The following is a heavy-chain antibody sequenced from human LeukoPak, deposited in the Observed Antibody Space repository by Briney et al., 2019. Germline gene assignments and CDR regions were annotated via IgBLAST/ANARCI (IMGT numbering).Heavy chain of an antibody. V-gene: IGHV1-2*06. CDR3: ARGGSYYFVWGSFRHTNY. D-gene: IGHD3-16*02. CDR1: GYTFTGYY. Sequence: ASVKVSCKASGYTFTGYYMHWVRQAPGQGLEWMGRINPNSGGTNYAQKFQGRVTMTRDTSISTAYMELSRLRSDDTAVYYCARGGSYYFVWGSFRHTNYWGQGTLVIVSS. CDR2: INPNSGGT. J-gene: IGHJ4*02.